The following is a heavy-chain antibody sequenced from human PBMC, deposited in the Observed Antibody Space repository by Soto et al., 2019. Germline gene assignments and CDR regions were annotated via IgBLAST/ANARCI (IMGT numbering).Heavy chain of an antibody. V-gene: IGHV3-30*18. CDR3: ANLFDY. CDR2: ISYDGSNK. J-gene: IGHJ4*02. Sequence: GGSLRLSCAASGFTFSSYGMHWVRQAPGKGLEWVAVISYDGSNKYYADSVKGRFTIYRDNSKNTLYLQMDSLRAEDTAVYYCANLFDYWGQGTLVTVSS. CDR1: GFTFSSYG.